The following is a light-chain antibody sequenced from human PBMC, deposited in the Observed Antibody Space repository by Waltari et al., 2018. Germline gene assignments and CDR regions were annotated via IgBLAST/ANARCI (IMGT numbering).Light chain of an antibody. CDR3: SSAAGSNNLV. V-gene: IGLV2-8*01. CDR2: EVR. Sequence: QSALTQPPSASGSPGQSVTISCTGTSSDVGGYNYVSWYQQHPGKAPKRMIYEVRQRPSGVPDRFSGSKSGNTASLTVSGLQAEDEADYYCSSAAGSNNLVFGGGTKLTVL. J-gene: IGLJ2*01. CDR1: SSDVGGYNY.